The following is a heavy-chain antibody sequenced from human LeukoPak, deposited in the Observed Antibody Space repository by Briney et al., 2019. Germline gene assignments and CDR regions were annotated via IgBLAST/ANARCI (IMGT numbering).Heavy chain of an antibody. V-gene: IGHV3-21*01. Sequence: GGSLRLSCAASGFTFSSYSMNWVRQAPGKGLEWVSSISSSSSYIYYADSVKGRFTISRDDAKNSLYLQMNSLRAEDTAVYYCARDVTMIVADWGQGTLVTVSS. D-gene: IGHD3-22*01. CDR2: ISSSSSYI. CDR1: GFTFSSYS. CDR3: ARDVTMIVAD. J-gene: IGHJ4*02.